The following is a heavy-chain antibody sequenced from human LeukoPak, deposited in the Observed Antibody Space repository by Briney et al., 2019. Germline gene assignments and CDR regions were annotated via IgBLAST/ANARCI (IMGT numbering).Heavy chain of an antibody. D-gene: IGHD3-22*01. J-gene: IGHJ4*02. CDR2: INWNGGST. CDR3: ARVFYYDSSGPFDY. CDR1: GFTFDDYG. V-gene: IGHV3-20*04. Sequence: GSLRLSCAASGFTFDDYGMSWVRQAPGKGLEWVSGINWNGGSTGYADSVKGRFTISRDNAKNSLYLQMNSLRAEDTALYYCARVFYYDSSGPFDYWGQGTLVTVSS.